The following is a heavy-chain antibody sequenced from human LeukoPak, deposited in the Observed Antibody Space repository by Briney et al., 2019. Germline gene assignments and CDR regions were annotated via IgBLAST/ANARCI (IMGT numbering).Heavy chain of an antibody. J-gene: IGHJ4*02. V-gene: IGHV3-20*04. CDR1: GFTFDDYG. CDR2: INWNCGST. CDR3: ARDRGPVGATTGFDY. D-gene: IGHD1-26*01. Sequence: GGSLRLSCAASGFTFDDYGMSWVRQAPGKGLEWVSGINWNCGSTGYADSVKGRFTISRDNAKNSLYLQMNSLRAEDTALYYCARDRGPVGATTGFDYWGQGTLVTVSS.